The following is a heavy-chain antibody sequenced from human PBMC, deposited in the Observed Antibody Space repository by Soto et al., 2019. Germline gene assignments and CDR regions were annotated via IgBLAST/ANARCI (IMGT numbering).Heavy chain of an antibody. Sequence: EVQLVESGGGLVQPGGSLRLSCAASEFTFSTYWMHWVRQAPGKGLEWVARIDTPGSTTTYAGSVQGRFTISRDNAKNTLYLQMHSVRAEDTAVYYCASVSAAQYYYGMDAWGQGTTVTVSS. J-gene: IGHJ6*02. D-gene: IGHD4-4*01. CDR3: ASVSAAQYYYGMDA. CDR1: EFTFSTYW. V-gene: IGHV3-74*01. CDR2: IDTPGSTT.